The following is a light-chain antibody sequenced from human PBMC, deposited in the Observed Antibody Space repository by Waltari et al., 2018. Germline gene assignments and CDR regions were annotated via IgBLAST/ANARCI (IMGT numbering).Light chain of an antibody. Sequence: SSELTQPPSVSVSPGQTATITCPGDALAAQYIYWYQQRPGQAPVLVIKKDTERPSGIPERFSGSNSGTTATLTISGVQAEDGADYYCQSADVSNTYPWGFGGGTRLTVL. V-gene: IGLV3-25*03. CDR1: ALAAQY. CDR2: KDT. J-gene: IGLJ3*02. CDR3: QSADVSNTYPWG.